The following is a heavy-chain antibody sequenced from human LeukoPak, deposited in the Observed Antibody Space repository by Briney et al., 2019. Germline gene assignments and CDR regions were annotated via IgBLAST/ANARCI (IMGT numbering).Heavy chain of an antibody. V-gene: IGHV4-34*01. CDR3: AGGPGISTSGY. Sequence: SETLSLTCAVYGGSFSGYHWSWIRQPPGKGLEWIGEINHSGSTNYNPSLRSRVTMSVDTSKNQFSLKLRSVTAADTALYYCAGGPGISTSGYWGQGALVTVSS. D-gene: IGHD2-15*01. J-gene: IGHJ4*02. CDR2: INHSGST. CDR1: GGSFSGYH.